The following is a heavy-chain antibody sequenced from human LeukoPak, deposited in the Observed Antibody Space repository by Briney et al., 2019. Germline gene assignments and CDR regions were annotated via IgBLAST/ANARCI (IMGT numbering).Heavy chain of an antibody. D-gene: IGHD3-22*01. CDR1: VFTFSSYE. V-gene: IGHV3-48*03. Sequence: GGSLRLSRAASVFTFSSYEMNWVRQARGKGLEWVSYISCSGSTIYYAHSVKGRFTIYSPNAQHDLYLQMNGLRDEDTAVYYCARARTNYYDDSSGYYRDAFDIWGQGTMVTVSS. CDR2: ISCSGSTI. CDR3: ARARTNYYDDSSGYYRDAFDI. J-gene: IGHJ3*02.